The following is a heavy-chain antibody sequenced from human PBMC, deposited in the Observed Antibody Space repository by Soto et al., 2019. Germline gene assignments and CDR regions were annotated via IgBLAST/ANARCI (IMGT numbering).Heavy chain of an antibody. D-gene: IGHD7-27*01. V-gene: IGHV6-1*01. CDR1: GDSVSINSAA. CDR2: TYYRSKWYN. Sequence: SQTLSLTCAISGDSVSINSAAWNWIRQSPSRGLEWLGRTYYRSKWYNDYAVSVKSRITINPDTSKNQFSLQLNSVTPEDTAVYYCATTLKLGTDAFDIWCQGTMVTVSS. J-gene: IGHJ3*02. CDR3: ATTLKLGTDAFDI.